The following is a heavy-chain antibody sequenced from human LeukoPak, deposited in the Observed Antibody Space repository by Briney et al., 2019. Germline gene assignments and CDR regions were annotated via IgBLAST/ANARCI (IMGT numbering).Heavy chain of an antibody. Sequence: GGSLRLSCEVSGFTFGNHAMAWVRQAPGKGLDWVAGINGRGDDGYYAASVKGRFTISRDNSRNTLYLHMNGLRAEDTAVYYCARHPPDYNTPHGMDVWGQGTTVTVSS. D-gene: IGHD3-22*01. V-gene: IGHV3-23*01. CDR3: ARHPPDYNTPHGMDV. J-gene: IGHJ6*02. CDR2: INGRGDDG. CDR1: GFTFGNHA.